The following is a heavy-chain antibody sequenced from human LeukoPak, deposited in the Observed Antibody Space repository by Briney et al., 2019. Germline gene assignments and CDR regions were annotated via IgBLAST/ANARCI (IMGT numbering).Heavy chain of an antibody. J-gene: IGHJ4*02. V-gene: IGHV3-23*01. CDR3: ARYGSGSYYKTFDY. Sequence: GGSLRLSCAASGFTFSSYAMSWVRQAPGKGLEWVSAISGSGGSTYYADSVKGRFTISRDNAKNSLYLQMNSLRAEDTAVYYCARYGSGSYYKTFDYWGQGTLVTVSS. CDR1: GFTFSSYA. D-gene: IGHD3-10*01. CDR2: ISGSGGST.